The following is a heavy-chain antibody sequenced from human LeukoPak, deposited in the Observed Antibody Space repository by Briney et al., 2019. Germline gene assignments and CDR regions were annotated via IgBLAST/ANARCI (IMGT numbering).Heavy chain of an antibody. CDR1: GVTFSRYP. D-gene: IGHD3-3*01. V-gene: IGHV3-23*01. CDR3: AKDGYDFWSAYQIDL. J-gene: IGHJ5*02. Sequence: PGGSLRLSCAASGVTFSRYPMSWVRQAHGKRLEWVSAISGSDGGTYSSDSVTGLFSISRDNSKNTLYLQMTSQRTDDAAVYYCAKDGYDFWSAYQIDLWGQGTLVTVSS. CDR2: ISGSDGGT.